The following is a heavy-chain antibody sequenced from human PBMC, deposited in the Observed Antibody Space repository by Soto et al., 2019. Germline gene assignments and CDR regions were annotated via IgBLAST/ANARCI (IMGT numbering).Heavy chain of an antibody. Sequence: EVQLVESGGGLVQPGGSLRLSCAVSGFTFSSYEMNWVRQAPGKGLEWVSYISSSGSTIYYADSVKGRFTISRDNAKNSLYLQMNSLRAEDTAVYYCARDRWGPPDYWGQGTLVTVSS. CDR1: GFTFSSYE. D-gene: IGHD3-16*01. CDR3: ARDRWGPPDY. V-gene: IGHV3-48*03. CDR2: ISSSGSTI. J-gene: IGHJ4*02.